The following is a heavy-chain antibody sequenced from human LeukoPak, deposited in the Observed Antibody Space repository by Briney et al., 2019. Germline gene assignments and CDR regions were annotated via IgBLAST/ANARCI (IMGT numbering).Heavy chain of an antibody. J-gene: IGHJ4*02. CDR3: AKLGYSYGYYLDY. D-gene: IGHD5-18*01. CDR2: ISIYNGNT. CDR1: GYSFTTYG. Sequence: ASVKVSCKASGYSFTTYGITWVRQAPGQGLEWMGWISIYNGNTNYAQKLQGRVTMTTDTSTSTAYMELRSLRSDDTAVYYCAKLGYSYGYYLDYWGQGTLVTVSS. V-gene: IGHV1-18*01.